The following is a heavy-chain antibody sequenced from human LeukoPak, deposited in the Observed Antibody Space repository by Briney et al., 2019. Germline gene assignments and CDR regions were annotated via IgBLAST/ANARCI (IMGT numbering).Heavy chain of an antibody. Sequence: PGGSLRLSCAASGFIVSSNYMTWVRQAPGEGLEWVSVIHNDGSTYYTDSVKGRFTISRDNSKNTLYLQMNSLRVEDTAVYYCAALARYFWGQGTLVTVSS. CDR3: AALARYF. CDR2: IHNDGST. J-gene: IGHJ4*02. CDR1: GFIVSSNY. D-gene: IGHD3-3*02. V-gene: IGHV3-53*01.